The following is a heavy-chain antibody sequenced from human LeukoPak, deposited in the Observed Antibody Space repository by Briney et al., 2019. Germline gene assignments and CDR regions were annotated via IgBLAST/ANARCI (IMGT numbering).Heavy chain of an antibody. D-gene: IGHD6-13*01. CDR1: GMSFSSYE. CDR2: ISSGGTTI. CDR3: ASARLYSSSWYCYFDY. Sequence: GGSLRLSCAASGMSFSSYEMNWVRQAPGKGLEWVSYISSGGTTIYYADSVKGRFTISRDNAKNSLYLQMNNLRAEDTAVYYCASARLYSSSWYCYFDYWGRGTLVTASS. J-gene: IGHJ4*02. V-gene: IGHV3-48*03.